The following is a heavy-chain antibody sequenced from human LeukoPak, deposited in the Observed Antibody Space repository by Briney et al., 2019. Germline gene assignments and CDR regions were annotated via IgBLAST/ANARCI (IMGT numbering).Heavy chain of an antibody. J-gene: IGHJ4*02. CDR1: GFIFSRYA. D-gene: IGHD4-17*01. V-gene: IGHV3-23*01. CDR2: ISASGSAT. CDR3: AKDLRVTTGSCDY. Sequence: GGSLRLSCVASGFIFSRYAMSWVRQSPGKGLEWVSGISASGSATFYADSVKGRFTISRDNSKKTLYLLMDSLRAEDTAVYYCAKDLRVTTGSCDYWGQGTLVTVSS.